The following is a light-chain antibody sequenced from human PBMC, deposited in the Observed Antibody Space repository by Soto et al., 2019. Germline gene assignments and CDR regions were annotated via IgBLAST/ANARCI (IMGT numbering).Light chain of an antibody. V-gene: IGKV1-39*01. Sequence: DIQMTQSPSSLSASVGDRVTITCRASQSISSYLNWYQQKPGKAPKLLIYAESSLQSGVPSSFSGSGSGTDFTLTISSLQPEDFATYYCQQSYSTFWTFGQGTKVEIK. CDR1: QSISSY. J-gene: IGKJ1*01. CDR2: AES. CDR3: QQSYSTFWT.